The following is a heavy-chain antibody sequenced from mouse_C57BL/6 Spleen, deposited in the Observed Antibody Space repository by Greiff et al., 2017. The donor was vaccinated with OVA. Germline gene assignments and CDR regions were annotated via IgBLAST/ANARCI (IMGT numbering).Heavy chain of an antibody. D-gene: IGHD2-5*01. CDR1: GFTFSSYA. V-gene: IGHV5-9-1*02. CDR3: TRGGGSNYDYAMDY. J-gene: IGHJ4*01. Sequence: EVHLVESGEGLVKPGGSLKLSCAASGFTFSSYAMSWVRQTPEKRLEWVAYISSGGDYIYYADTVKGRFTISRDNARNTLYLQMSRLKSEDTAMYYCTRGGGSNYDYAMDYWGQGASVTVSS. CDR2: ISSGGDYI.